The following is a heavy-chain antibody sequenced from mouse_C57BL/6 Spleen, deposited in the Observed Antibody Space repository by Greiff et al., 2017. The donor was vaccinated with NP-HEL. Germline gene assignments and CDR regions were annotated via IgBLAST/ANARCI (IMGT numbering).Heavy chain of an antibody. CDR2: IYPGDGDT. CDR3: ARDGSSYAMDY. CDR1: GYAFSSYW. Sequence: QVHVKQSGAELVKPGASVKISCKASGYAFSSYWMNWVKQRPGKGLEWIGQIYPGDGDTNYNGKFKGKATLTADKSSSTAYMQLSSLTSEDSAVYFCARDGSSYAMDYWGQGTSVTVSS. J-gene: IGHJ4*01. D-gene: IGHD1-1*01. V-gene: IGHV1-80*01.